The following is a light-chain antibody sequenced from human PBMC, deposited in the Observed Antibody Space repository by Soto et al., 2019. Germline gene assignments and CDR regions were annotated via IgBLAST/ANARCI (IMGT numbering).Light chain of an antibody. V-gene: IGKV1-5*03. CDR1: QSISSW. CDR3: QQYHTYPE. Sequence: DIQMTQSPSTLSASVGDRVTITCRASQSISSWVAWYQQKPGKAPQLLIYKATILETGVPPRFSGSGSGTEFTLTISSLHPDDFATYYCQQYHTYPEFGQGTKVEIK. J-gene: IGKJ1*01. CDR2: KAT.